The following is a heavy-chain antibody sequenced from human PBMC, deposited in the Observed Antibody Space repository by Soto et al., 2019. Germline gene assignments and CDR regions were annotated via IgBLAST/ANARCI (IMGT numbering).Heavy chain of an antibody. V-gene: IGHV3-30*03. CDR3: ASSGSIAAALYYFDY. CDR2: ISYDGSNK. J-gene: IGHJ4*02. D-gene: IGHD6-13*01. CDR1: GFTFSSYG. Sequence: PGGSLRLSCAASGFTFSSYGMHWVRQAPGKGLEWVAVISYDGSNKYYADSVKGRFTISRDNSKNTLYLQMNSLRAEDTAVYYCASSGSIAAALYYFDYWGQGXLVTVYS.